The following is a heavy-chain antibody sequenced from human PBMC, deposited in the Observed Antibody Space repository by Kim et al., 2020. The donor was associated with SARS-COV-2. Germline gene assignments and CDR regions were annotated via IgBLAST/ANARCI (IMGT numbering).Heavy chain of an antibody. J-gene: IGHJ4*02. CDR3: AKDMTGVAAAEFDY. CDR1: GFTFGDYA. CDR2: ISWNSGSI. V-gene: IGHV3-9*01. Sequence: GGSLRLSCAASGFTFGDYAMHWVRQAPGKGLEWVSGISWNSGSIGYADSVKGRFTISRDNAKNSLYLQMNSLRAEDTALYYCAKDMTGVAAAEFDYWGQGTLVTVSS. D-gene: IGHD6-13*01.